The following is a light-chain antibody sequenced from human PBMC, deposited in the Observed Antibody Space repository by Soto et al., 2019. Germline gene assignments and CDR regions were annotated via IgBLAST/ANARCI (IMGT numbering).Light chain of an antibody. CDR1: SSDVGYYNL. Sequence: QSALTQPASVSGSPGRSITISCTGTSSDVGYYNLVSWYQQHPGKAPKLMIYEGSERPSGVSNRFSASKSGNTASLTISGLQAEDEADYYCCSYAGSGTYVFGTGTKLTVL. J-gene: IGLJ1*01. CDR3: CSYAGSGTYV. CDR2: EGS. V-gene: IGLV2-23*01.